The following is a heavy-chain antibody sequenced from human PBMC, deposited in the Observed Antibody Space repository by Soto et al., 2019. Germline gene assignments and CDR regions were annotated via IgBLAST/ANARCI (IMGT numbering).Heavy chain of an antibody. V-gene: IGHV1-3*01. Sequence: QVQLVQSGAEVKKPGASVKVSCKASGYTFTSYAMHWVRQAPGQRLEWMIWINAGNGNTKYSHKFQGRVSITGDTSASTAYMVLSSLRSEDTAVYYCAREGGYDTFDYWGQGTLVTVSS. D-gene: IGHD5-12*01. CDR2: INAGNGNT. J-gene: IGHJ4*02. CDR3: AREGGYDTFDY. CDR1: GYTFTSYA.